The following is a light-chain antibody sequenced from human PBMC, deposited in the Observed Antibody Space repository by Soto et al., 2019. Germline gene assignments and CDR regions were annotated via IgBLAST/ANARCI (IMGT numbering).Light chain of an antibody. J-gene: IGKJ5*01. CDR1: QSVSSN. Sequence: EVVMTQSPGTLSVSPGERATLSCRASQSVSSNLAWYQQRPGQVPRLLIYHASTRATGVSDRFSGSGSGTEFNLTISSLQSEDSAIYYCQQYNKWPSGTFGQGTRLEIK. V-gene: IGKV3-15*01. CDR3: QQYNKWPSGT. CDR2: HAS.